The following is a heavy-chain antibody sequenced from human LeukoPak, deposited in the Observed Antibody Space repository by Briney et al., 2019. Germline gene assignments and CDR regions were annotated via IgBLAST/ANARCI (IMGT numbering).Heavy chain of an antibody. CDR3: ARGLWSAHRREYYFDS. V-gene: IGHV1-3*01. J-gene: IGHJ4*02. Sequence: ASVKVSCKASGYTFTNYAVNWLRQAPGQRLEWMGWINAGNGDAKFSQNYQARVTITRDASASTAYMELSSLTSEDTAVYFCARGLWSAHRREYYFDSWGQGTLVTVSP. D-gene: IGHD3-3*01. CDR2: INAGNGDA. CDR1: GYTFTNYA.